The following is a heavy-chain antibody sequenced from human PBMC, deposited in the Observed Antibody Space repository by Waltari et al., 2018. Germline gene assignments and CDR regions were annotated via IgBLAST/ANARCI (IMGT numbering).Heavy chain of an antibody. Sequence: EVQLVESGGGLVQPGGSLRLSCAASGFTFSDYQMNWVRPAPGKGLEWISYISSSVRTTYYADSVQGRFTISRDNAMNSLYLQMNSLRADDTAVYYCARAPPLTFYYGSANPYYFDYGGQGTLVTVSS. CDR3: ARAPPLTFYYGSANPYYFDY. J-gene: IGHJ4*02. CDR1: GFTFSDYQ. V-gene: IGHV3-48*03. CDR2: ISSSVRTT. D-gene: IGHD3-10*01.